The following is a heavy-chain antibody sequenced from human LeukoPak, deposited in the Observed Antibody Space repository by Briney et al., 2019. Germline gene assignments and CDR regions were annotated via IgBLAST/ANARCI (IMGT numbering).Heavy chain of an antibody. CDR3: SAGTNYYYYMDV. D-gene: IGHD6-13*01. CDR2: ISGSGGST. V-gene: IGHV3-23*01. Sequence: PGGSLRLSCAASGFTFSDYYMSWIRQAPGKGLEWVSAISGSGGSTYYADSVKGRFTISRDNSKNTLYLQMNSLRAEDTAVYYCSAGTNYYYYMDVWGKGTTVTVSS. CDR1: GFTFSDYY. J-gene: IGHJ6*03.